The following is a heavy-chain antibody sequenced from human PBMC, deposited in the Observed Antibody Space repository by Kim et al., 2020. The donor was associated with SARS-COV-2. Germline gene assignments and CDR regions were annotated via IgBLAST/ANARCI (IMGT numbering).Heavy chain of an antibody. V-gene: IGHV3-33*08. J-gene: IGHJ3*02. Sequence: GGSLRLSCAASGFTFSLYGTHWVRQAPGKGLEWVAVIWYDGSNKYYADSVKGRFTISRDNSKNTLYLQMNSLRAEDTAVYYCARDLAPFVGATTEPLDIWGQGTVVTVSS. D-gene: IGHD1-26*01. CDR3: ARDLAPFVGATTEPLDI. CDR2: IWYDGSNK. CDR1: GFTFSLYG.